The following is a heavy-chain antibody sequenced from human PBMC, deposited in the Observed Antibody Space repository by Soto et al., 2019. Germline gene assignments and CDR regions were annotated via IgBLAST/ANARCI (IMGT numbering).Heavy chain of an antibody. J-gene: IGHJ4*02. CDR1: GGTFSSYA. V-gene: IGHV1-69*13. CDR2: IIPIFGTA. D-gene: IGHD1-26*01. CDR3: ARTYSGSYGEFDY. Sequence: GASVKVSCKASGGTFSSYAISWVRQAPGQGLEWMGGIIPIFGTANYAQKFQGRVTITADESTSTAYMELSSLRSEDTAVYYCARTYSGSYGEFDYWGQGTLVTVSS.